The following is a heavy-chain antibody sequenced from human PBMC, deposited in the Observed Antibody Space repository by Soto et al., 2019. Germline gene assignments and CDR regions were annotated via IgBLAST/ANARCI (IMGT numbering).Heavy chain of an antibody. D-gene: IGHD1-1*01. J-gene: IGHJ1*01. CDR2: IIPISGTA. Sequence: GASVKVSCKASGGTFSSYVVSWVRQAPGQGLECMGGIIPISGTANYAQKFQGRVTITADESTSTAYMELSSLRFEDTAMYYCARGWNDFPHWGQGTLVTVSS. V-gene: IGHV1-69*13. CDR1: GGTFSSYV. CDR3: ARGWNDFPH.